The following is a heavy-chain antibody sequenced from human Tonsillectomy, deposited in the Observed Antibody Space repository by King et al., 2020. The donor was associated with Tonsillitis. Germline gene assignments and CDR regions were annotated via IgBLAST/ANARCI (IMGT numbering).Heavy chain of an antibody. J-gene: IGHJ3*02. V-gene: IGHV4-39*01. CDR2: IYYSGST. Sequence: LQLQESGPGLVKPSETLSLTCKVSGGSISSSSYFWDWIRQPPGKGLEWIGSIYYSGSTYYNPSLKSRVTISVDTSTNQFSLKLSSLTAADTAVYYCARRATGIVVVPATRDAFDIWGQGTMVTVSS. CDR1: GGSISSSSYF. CDR3: ARRATGIVVVPATRDAFDI. D-gene: IGHD2-2*01.